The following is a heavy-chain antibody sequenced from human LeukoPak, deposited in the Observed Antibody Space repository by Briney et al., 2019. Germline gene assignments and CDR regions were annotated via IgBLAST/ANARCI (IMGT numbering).Heavy chain of an antibody. V-gene: IGHV3-74*01. CDR1: GFIFSSYW. J-gene: IGHJ3*02. Sequence: PGGSLRLSCAASGFIFSSYWMHWVRQAPGKGLVWVSRIKSDGSSTSYADSVKGRFTISRDNSKNTLYLQMNSLRAEDTAVYYCARDPTSSWETAFDIWGQGTMVTVSS. CDR3: ARDPTSSWETAFDI. D-gene: IGHD1-26*01. CDR2: IKSDGSST.